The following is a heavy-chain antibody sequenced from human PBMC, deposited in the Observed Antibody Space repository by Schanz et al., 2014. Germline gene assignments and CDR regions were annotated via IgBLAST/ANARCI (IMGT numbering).Heavy chain of an antibody. CDR1: GHPFTAYY. Sequence: QVQLVQSGAEVKKPGASVKVSCKASGHPFTAYYMHWVRQAPGQGLEWMGIINPSGGSTTYAQKFQGRVTMTSDTSTSTVYMELSSLRSEDTAVYYCARNYGGHSEESDRYGMDVWGQGTTVTVSS. J-gene: IGHJ6*02. D-gene: IGHD4-17*01. CDR2: INPSGGST. CDR3: ARNYGGHSEESDRYGMDV. V-gene: IGHV1-46*01.